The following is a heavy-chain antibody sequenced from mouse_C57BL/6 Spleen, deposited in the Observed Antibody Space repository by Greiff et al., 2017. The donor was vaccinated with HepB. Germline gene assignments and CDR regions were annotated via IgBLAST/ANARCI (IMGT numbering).Heavy chain of an antibody. J-gene: IGHJ2*01. Sequence: VQLQQPGAELVKPGASVKLSCKASGYTFTSYWMQWVKQRPGQGLEWIGEIDPSDSYTNYNQKFKGKATLTVDTSSSTAYMQLSSLTSEDSAVYCCARIGYMYYFDYWGQGTTLTVSS. CDR1: GYTFTSYW. CDR3: ARIGYMYYFDY. V-gene: IGHV1-50*01. D-gene: IGHD2-2*01. CDR2: IDPSDSYT.